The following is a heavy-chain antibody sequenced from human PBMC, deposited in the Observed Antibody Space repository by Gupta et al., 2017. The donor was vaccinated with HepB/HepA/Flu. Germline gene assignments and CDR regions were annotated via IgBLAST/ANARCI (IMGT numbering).Heavy chain of an antibody. CDR2: IIPILGIA. CDR3: AREAYCGGDCYGHFDY. J-gene: IGHJ4*02. V-gene: IGHV1-69*04. Sequence: QVQLVQSGAEVKKPGSSVKVSCKASGGTFSSYAISWVRQAPGQGLEWMGRIIPILGIANYAQKFQGRVTITADKSTSTAYMELSSLGSEDTAVYYCAREAYCGGDCYGHFDYWGQGTLVTVSS. D-gene: IGHD2-21*02. CDR1: GGTFSSYA.